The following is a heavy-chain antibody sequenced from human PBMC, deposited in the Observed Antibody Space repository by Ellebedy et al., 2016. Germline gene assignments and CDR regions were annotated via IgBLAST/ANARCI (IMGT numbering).Heavy chain of an antibody. CDR2: ISDDGSNE. CDR1: GFTFRSYA. J-gene: IGHJ6*02. V-gene: IGHV3-30*18. D-gene: IGHD1-14*01. CDR3: AKVRSPDFYKNHGLDV. Sequence: GESLKISXAASGFTFRSYAMHWVRQAPGKGLEWVALISDDGSNEYYTDSVKGRFTVSRDSSKFRVYLQMNSLKVEDTAVYYCAKVRSPDFYKNHGLDVWGQGTTVTVSS.